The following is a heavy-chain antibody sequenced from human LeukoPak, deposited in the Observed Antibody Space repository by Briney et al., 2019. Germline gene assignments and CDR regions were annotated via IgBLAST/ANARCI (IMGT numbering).Heavy chain of an antibody. D-gene: IGHD3-10*01. CDR2: IYHSGST. CDR3: ARALREADAFDI. V-gene: IGHV4-59*12. CDR1: GGSISSYY. J-gene: IGHJ3*02. Sequence: PSETLSLTCTVSGGSISSYYRSWIRQPPGKGLEWIGYIYHSGSTYYNPSLKSRVTISVDRSKNQFSLKLSSVTAADTAVYYCARALREADAFDIWGQGTMVTVSS.